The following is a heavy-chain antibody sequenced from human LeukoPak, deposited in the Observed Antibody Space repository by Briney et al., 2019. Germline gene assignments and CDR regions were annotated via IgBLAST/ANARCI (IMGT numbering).Heavy chain of an antibody. Sequence: GGSLRLSCVASGFGLKNYWMSWVRQAPGKGLEWVANMNQEGSERYYVDAVRGRFTISRDNAKNSVSLQMNSLRAEDTAAYYCARDVGDLLGGPYRNYWYFALWGRGTPVTVSS. CDR2: MNQEGSER. J-gene: IGHJ2*01. CDR1: GFGLKNYW. V-gene: IGHV3-7*05. D-gene: IGHD3-3*01. CDR3: ARDVGDLLGGPYRNYWYFAL.